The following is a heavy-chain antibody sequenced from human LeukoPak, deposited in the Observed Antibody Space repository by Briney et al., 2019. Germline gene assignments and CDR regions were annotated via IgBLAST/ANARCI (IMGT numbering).Heavy chain of an antibody. CDR3: ARQSNLLRGVQKDYFDY. Sequence: SETLSLTCTVSGGSISSSSYYWGWIRQPPGRGLEWIGSIYYSGSTYYNPSLKSRVTISVDTSKNQFSLKLSSVTAADTAVYYCARQSNLLRGVQKDYFDYWGQGTLVTVSS. V-gene: IGHV4-39*01. J-gene: IGHJ4*02. CDR2: IYYSGST. D-gene: IGHD3-10*01. CDR1: GGSISSSSYY.